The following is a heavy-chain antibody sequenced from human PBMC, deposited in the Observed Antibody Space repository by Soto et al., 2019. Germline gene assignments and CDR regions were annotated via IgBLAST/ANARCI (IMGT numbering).Heavy chain of an antibody. V-gene: IGHV3-21*06. Sequence: PGGSVRLSXAASGFTLRTYTMNWVRQAPGKGLEWVSSISISSSDRYYADSVRGRFTISRDNAKNALYLQMNSLRADDTAVYFCVRGMNPLFGGQGTLVTVSS. J-gene: IGHJ4*01. CDR1: GFTLRTYT. CDR3: VRGMNPLF. CDR2: ISISSSDR.